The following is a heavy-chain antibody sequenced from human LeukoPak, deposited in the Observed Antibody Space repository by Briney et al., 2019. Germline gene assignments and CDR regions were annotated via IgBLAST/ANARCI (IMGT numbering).Heavy chain of an antibody. V-gene: IGHV3-48*03. Sequence: GGSLRLSCAASGFTFTSYEMNWVRQAPGKGLEWVSYSSSSGSTIYYADSVKGRFTISRDNAKNSLYLQMNSLRAEDTAVYYCARVGHCSGGSCYSHGMDVWGQGTTVTVSS. CDR3: ARVGHCSGGSCYSHGMDV. CDR2: SSSSGSTI. J-gene: IGHJ6*02. D-gene: IGHD2-15*01. CDR1: GFTFTSYE.